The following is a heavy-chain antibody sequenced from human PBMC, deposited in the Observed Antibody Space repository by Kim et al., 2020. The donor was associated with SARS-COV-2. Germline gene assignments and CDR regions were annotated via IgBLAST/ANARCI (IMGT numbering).Heavy chain of an antibody. CDR2: IYTSGST. Sequence: SETLSLTCTVSGGSISSGSYYWSWIRQPAGKGLEWIGRIYTSGSTNYNPSLKSRVTISVDTSKNQFSLKLSSVTAADTAVYYCAREGYATRTNELTMIVVVTHRHYYVDYWGQGTLVTVSS. V-gene: IGHV4-61*02. J-gene: IGHJ4*02. D-gene: IGHD3-22*01. CDR3: AREGYATRTNELTMIVVVTHRHYYVDY. CDR1: GGSISSGSYY.